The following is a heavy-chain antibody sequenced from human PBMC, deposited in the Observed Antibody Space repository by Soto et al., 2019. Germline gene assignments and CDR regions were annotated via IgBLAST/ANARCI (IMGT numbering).Heavy chain of an antibody. J-gene: IGHJ4*02. CDR3: ASDRVDYVSGNYYNSIDF. CDR2: IIPLFGTP. V-gene: IGHV1-69*01. D-gene: IGHD3-10*01. Sequence: QVQLVQSGAEVKKPGSSVKVSCKASGGIFSTYAISWLRQAPGQGLEGMGGIIPLFGTPNYAHRFRGRVTITSNESTSKAYMELSILISEVTPVYYCASDRVDYVSGNYYNSIDFWGQGALVTVSS. CDR1: GGIFSTYA.